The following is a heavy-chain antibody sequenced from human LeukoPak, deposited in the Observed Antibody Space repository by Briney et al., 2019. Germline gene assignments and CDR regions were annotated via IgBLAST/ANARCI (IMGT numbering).Heavy chain of an antibody. Sequence: SETLSLTCTVSGGSISSYYWSWVRQPPGKGLEWIGHIYYSGSSKYNPCLKSGVTISVDTSKNQFSRKRRNVTAADTAEYYLARHRRGVWTMLVTPSHFDYWGQGTLVTVSS. CDR3: ARHRRGVWTMLVTPSHFDY. CDR1: GGSISSYY. J-gene: IGHJ4*02. D-gene: IGHD4-23*01. V-gene: IGHV4-59*08. CDR2: IYYSGSS.